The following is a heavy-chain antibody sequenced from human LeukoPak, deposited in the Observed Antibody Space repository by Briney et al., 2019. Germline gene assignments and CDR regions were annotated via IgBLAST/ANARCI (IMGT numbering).Heavy chain of an antibody. Sequence: TSETLSLTCTVSGGSIGSYYWNWLRQPPGKGLEWIGYIYYRGSTNYNPSLKSRVTISVDTSKSQFSLKLSSVTAADTAVYYCARQRGNYYDSSGIDYWGQGTLVTVSS. CDR1: GGSIGSYY. CDR2: IYYRGST. D-gene: IGHD3-22*01. J-gene: IGHJ4*02. CDR3: ARQRGNYYDSSGIDY. V-gene: IGHV4-59*08.